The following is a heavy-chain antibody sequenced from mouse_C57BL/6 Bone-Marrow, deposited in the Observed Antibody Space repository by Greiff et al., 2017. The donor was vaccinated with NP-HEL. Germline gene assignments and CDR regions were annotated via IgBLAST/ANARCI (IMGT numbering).Heavy chain of an antibody. V-gene: IGHV2-2*01. Sequence: VKLVESGPGLVQPSQSLSITCTVSGFSLTSYGVHWVRQSPGKGLEWLGVIWSGGSTDYNAAFISRLSISKDNSKSQVFFKMNSLQADDTAIYYCARNCYYDYDPYFDVWGTGTTVTVSS. CDR1: GFSLTSYG. CDR2: IWSGGST. CDR3: ARNCYYDYDPYFDV. D-gene: IGHD2-4*01. J-gene: IGHJ1*03.